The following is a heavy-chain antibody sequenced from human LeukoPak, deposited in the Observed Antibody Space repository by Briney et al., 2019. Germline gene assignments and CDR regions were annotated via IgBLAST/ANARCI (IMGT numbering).Heavy chain of an antibody. J-gene: IGHJ4*02. CDR2: IRYDGSNK. Sequence: GGSLRLSCAASGFTFSFYAMSWVRQAPGKGLEWVAFIRYDGSNKYYADSVKGRFTISRDNSKNTLYLQMNSLRAEDTAVYYCAKDQFLEWLSSLDFDYWGQGTLVTVSS. D-gene: IGHD3-3*01. CDR1: GFTFSFYA. V-gene: IGHV3-30*02. CDR3: AKDQFLEWLSSLDFDY.